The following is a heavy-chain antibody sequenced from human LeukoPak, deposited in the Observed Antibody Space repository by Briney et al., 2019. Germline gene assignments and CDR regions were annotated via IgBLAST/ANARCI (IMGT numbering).Heavy chain of an antibody. CDR2: VYSDNT. J-gene: IGHJ4*02. D-gene: IGHD6-13*01. CDR3: ARDLLRAAAGGAVPGY. CDR1: GFTFSSYS. V-gene: IGHV3-66*01. Sequence: GGSLRLSCAASGFTFSSYSMNWVRQAPGKGLEWVSFVYSDNTHYSDSVKGRFTISRDDSKNTLYLQMNSLRAEDTAVYYCARDLLRAAAGGAVPGYWGQGTLVTVSS.